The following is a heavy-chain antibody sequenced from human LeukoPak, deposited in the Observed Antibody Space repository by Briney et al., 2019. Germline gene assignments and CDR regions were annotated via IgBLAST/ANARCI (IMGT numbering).Heavy chain of an antibody. Sequence: GSLRLSCAASGFTFSSYSMDWVRQAPGKGLEWVSSISSRSSYIYYADSVKGRFTISRDNAKNSLYLQMNSLRAEDTAVYYCARDDSNQALDPWGQGTLVTVSS. CDR3: ARDDSNQALDP. CDR1: GFTFSSYS. CDR2: ISSRSSYI. V-gene: IGHV3-21*01. J-gene: IGHJ5*02. D-gene: IGHD2-21*01.